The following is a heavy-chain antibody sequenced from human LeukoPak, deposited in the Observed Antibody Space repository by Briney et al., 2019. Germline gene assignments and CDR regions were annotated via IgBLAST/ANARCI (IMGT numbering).Heavy chain of an antibody. V-gene: IGHV4-34*01. CDR3: ARTSYNSGPGGY. CDR2: INHSGST. J-gene: IGHJ4*02. D-gene: IGHD6-19*01. CDR1: GGSFSGYY. Sequence: SETLSLTCAVYGGSFSGYYWSWIRQPPGKGLEWIGEINHSGSTNYNPSLKSRVTISVDTSKNQFSLKLSSVTAADTAVYYCARTSYNSGPGGYWGQGTLVTVSS.